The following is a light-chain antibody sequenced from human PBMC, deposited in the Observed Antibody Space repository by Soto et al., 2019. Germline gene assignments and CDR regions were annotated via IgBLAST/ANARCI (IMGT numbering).Light chain of an antibody. J-gene: IGKJ1*01. CDR1: QSISSW. V-gene: IGKV1-5*01. CDR3: QQYNSYSPA. CDR2: DAS. Sequence: DIQMTQSPSTLSASVGDRVTITCRASQSISSWLAWYQQKPGKAPKLLIYDASSLESGVPSRFSGSGSATAFTHPISSLQPDDFATYYCQQYNSYSPAFGQGTQVEIK.